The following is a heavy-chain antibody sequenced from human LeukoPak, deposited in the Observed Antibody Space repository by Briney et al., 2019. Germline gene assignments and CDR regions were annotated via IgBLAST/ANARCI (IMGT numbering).Heavy chain of an antibody. Sequence: SVKVSCKASGGTYSSYAISWVRQAPGQGLEWMGRIIPILGIANYAQKFQGRVTITADKSTSTAYMELSSLRSEDTAVYYCARDLGSGWYNYWGQGTLVTVSS. D-gene: IGHD6-19*01. CDR1: GGTYSSYA. J-gene: IGHJ4*02. CDR3: ARDLGSGWYNY. CDR2: IIPILGIA. V-gene: IGHV1-69*04.